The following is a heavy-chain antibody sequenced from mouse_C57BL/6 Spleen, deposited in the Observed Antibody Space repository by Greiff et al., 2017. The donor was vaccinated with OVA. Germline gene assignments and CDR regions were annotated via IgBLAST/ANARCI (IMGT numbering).Heavy chain of an antibody. Sequence: QVQLQQSGAELAKPGASVKLSCKASGYTFTSYWMHWVKQRPGQGLEWIGYINPSSGYTKYNQKFKDKATLTADKSSSTAYMQLSSLTYEDSAVYYCARGTITTVVANYAMDYWGQGTSVTVSS. J-gene: IGHJ4*01. CDR1: GYTFTSYW. CDR2: INPSSGYT. V-gene: IGHV1-7*01. D-gene: IGHD1-1*01. CDR3: ARGTITTVVANYAMDY.